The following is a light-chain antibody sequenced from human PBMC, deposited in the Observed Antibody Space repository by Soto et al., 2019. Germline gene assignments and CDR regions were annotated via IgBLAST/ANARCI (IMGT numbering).Light chain of an antibody. CDR1: NSDVGDYDY. V-gene: IGLV2-14*01. CDR3: SSYIRTSAPV. CDR2: EVT. Sequence: QSVLTQPASVSGAPGQSITISCTGTNSDVGDYDYVSWYQQHPGQAPKLMIYEVTNRPSGVSNRFSGSKSGNTASLTISGLQPEDEADYYCSSYIRTSAPVFGTGTNVTVL. J-gene: IGLJ1*01.